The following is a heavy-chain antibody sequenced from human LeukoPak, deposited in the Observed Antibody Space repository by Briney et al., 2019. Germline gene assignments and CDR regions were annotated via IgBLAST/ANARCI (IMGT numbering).Heavy chain of an antibody. Sequence: PGGSLRLSCLASGFSFSTYDVHWVRQAPGKGLEWIAVISTDGITKFYTDSVKGRFTISRDNSKNTLYLQMNSLRAEDTAVYYCARDMLLGRPDYMDVWGNGTTATVSS. V-gene: IGHV3-30*04. J-gene: IGHJ6*03. CDR1: GFSFSTYD. CDR3: ARDMLLGRPDYMDV. CDR2: ISTDGITK. D-gene: IGHD3-16*01.